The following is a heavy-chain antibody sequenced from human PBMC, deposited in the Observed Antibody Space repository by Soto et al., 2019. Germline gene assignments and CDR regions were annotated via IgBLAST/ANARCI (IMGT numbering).Heavy chain of an antibody. V-gene: IGHV1-2*04. CDR2: INPNSGGT. CDR1: GYTFTDYY. Sequence: GASVKVSCKASGYTFTDYYMHWVRQAPGQGLEWMGWINPNSGGTNYAQKLQGWVTMTRDTSISTAYMELSRLRSDDTAVYYCARQDGYSYGYYFVYWGQGTLVTVSS. D-gene: IGHD5-18*01. CDR3: ARQDGYSYGYYFVY. J-gene: IGHJ4*02.